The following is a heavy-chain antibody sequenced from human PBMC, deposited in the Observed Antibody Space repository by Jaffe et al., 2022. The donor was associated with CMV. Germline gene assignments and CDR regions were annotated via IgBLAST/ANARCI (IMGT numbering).Heavy chain of an antibody. J-gene: IGHJ6*02. Sequence: QVQLVESGGGVVQPGRSLRLSCAASGFTFSSYGMHWVRQAPGKGLEWVAVISYDGSNKYYADSVKGRFTISRDNSKNTLYLQMNSLRAEDTAVYYCAKSFTPIYYDYGDYTGPYYYGMDVWGQGTTVTVSS. V-gene: IGHV3-30*18. CDR2: ISYDGSNK. D-gene: IGHD4-17*01. CDR3: AKSFTPIYYDYGDYTGPYYYGMDV. CDR1: GFTFSSYG.